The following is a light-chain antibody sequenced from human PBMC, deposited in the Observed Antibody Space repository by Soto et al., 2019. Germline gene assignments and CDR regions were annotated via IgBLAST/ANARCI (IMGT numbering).Light chain of an antibody. J-gene: IGLJ1*01. V-gene: IGLV2-14*01. Sequence: QSVLTQPASVSGSPGEWITISCTGTSSDVGGYNYVSWYQQHPGKAPKLMIYDVSNRPSGVSNRFSGSKSGNTASLTISGLQAEDEADYYCSSYTSSFYVFGTGTKVTVL. CDR2: DVS. CDR1: SSDVGGYNY. CDR3: SSYTSSFYV.